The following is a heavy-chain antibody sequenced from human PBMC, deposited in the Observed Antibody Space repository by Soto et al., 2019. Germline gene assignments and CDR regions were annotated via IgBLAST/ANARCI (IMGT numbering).Heavy chain of an antibody. D-gene: IGHD5-12*01. Sequence: QVQLVESGGGLVKPGGSLRLSCAASGITFSDYYMSWIRQAPGKGLEWVSYISRSADTIYYADSVKGRFTISRDNAKNSLYLQMNSLRAEDTAVYYCARVVWLRYGDNWFDPWGQGTLVTVSS. CDR3: ARVVWLRYGDNWFDP. V-gene: IGHV3-11*01. CDR1: GITFSDYY. J-gene: IGHJ5*02. CDR2: ISRSADTI.